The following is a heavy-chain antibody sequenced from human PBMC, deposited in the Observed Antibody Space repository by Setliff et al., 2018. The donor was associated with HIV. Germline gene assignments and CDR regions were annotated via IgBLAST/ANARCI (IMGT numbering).Heavy chain of an antibody. CDR3: ARAKLGWRPYAMDV. Sequence: SETLSLTCGVSGGSFSDYHWTWTRQSPGKGLEWIGEVSDSGTTNYNPSLKSRVTISVDTSKIQFSLNLNSVTAADTAVYYCARAKLGWRPYAMDVWGQGTAVT. CDR2: VSDSGTT. D-gene: IGHD6-13*01. V-gene: IGHV4-34*01. J-gene: IGHJ6*02. CDR1: GGSFSDYH.